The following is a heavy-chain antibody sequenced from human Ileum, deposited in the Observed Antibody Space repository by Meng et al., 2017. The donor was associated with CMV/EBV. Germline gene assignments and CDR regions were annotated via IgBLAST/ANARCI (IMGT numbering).Heavy chain of an antibody. Sequence: GESLKISCAASGFTFSSYSMNWVRQAPGKGLEWVSSISSSSSYIYYADSVKGRFTISRDNAKTSLYLQMNSLRAEDTAVYYCATVGGDYYYYGMDVWGQGTTVTVSS. CDR3: ATVGGDYYYYGMDV. D-gene: IGHD2-21*01. CDR2: ISSSSSYI. J-gene: IGHJ6*02. CDR1: GFTFSSYS. V-gene: IGHV3-21*01.